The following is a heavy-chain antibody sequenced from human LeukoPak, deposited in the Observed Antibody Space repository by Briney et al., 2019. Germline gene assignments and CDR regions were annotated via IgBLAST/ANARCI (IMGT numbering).Heavy chain of an antibody. V-gene: IGHV5-51*01. CDR2: IYPGDSDT. CDR3: ARQQTFHRYYYYGMDV. J-gene: IGHJ6*02. Sequence: GESLQISCKGSGYSFTSYWIGWVRPMPGKGLEWMGIIYPGDSDTRYSPSFQGQVTISADKSISTAYLQWSSLKASDTAMYYCARQQTFHRYYYYGMDVWGQGTTVTVSS. CDR1: GYSFTSYW.